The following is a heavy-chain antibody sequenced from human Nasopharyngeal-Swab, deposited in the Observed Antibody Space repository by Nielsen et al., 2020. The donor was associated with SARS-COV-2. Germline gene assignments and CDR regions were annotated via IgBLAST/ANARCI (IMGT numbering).Heavy chain of an antibody. CDR3: VKTGPYYFDY. J-gene: IGHJ4*02. CDR2: IGTSDTVT. V-gene: IGHV3-23*01. Sequence: GESLKISCAASGLPFGTYGMGWVRQAPGEGLECISAIGTSDTVTFYTDSVKGRFTVSRDRSKNTLYLQMNSLRAEDTAIYYCVKTGPYYFDYWGQGTLVTVSS. CDR1: GLPFGTYG. D-gene: IGHD2-8*02.